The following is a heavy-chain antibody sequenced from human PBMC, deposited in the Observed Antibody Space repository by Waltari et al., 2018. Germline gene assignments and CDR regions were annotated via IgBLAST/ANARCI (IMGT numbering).Heavy chain of an antibody. CDR1: GGSISSSNW. Sequence: QVQLQESGPGLVKPSGTLSLTCAVSGGSISSSNWWSWVCQPPGKGLEWIGEIYHSGSTNYNPSLKSRVTISVDKSKNQFSLKLSSVTAAYTAVYYCAREWDWSTEYYYYGMDVWGQGTTVTVSS. J-gene: IGHJ6*02. D-gene: IGHD3-3*01. CDR3: AREWDWSTEYYYYGMDV. V-gene: IGHV4-4*02. CDR2: IYHSGST.